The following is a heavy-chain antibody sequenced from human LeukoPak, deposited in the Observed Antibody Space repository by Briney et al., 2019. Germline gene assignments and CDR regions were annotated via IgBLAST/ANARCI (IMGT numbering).Heavy chain of an antibody. CDR3: ARAVSDDYDYVWGSYRQQYYFDY. CDR1: GFTFSSYG. Sequence: PGGSLRLSCAASGFTFSSYGMHWVRQAPGKGLEWVAFIRYDGSNKYYADFVKGRFTISRDNSKNTLYLQMNSLRAEDTAVYYCARAVSDDYDYVWGSYRQQYYFDYWGQGTLVTVSS. V-gene: IGHV3-30*02. J-gene: IGHJ4*02. CDR2: IRYDGSNK. D-gene: IGHD3-16*02.